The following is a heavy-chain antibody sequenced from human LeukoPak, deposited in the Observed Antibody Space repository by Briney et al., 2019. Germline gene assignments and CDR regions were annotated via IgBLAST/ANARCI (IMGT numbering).Heavy chain of an antibody. Sequence: WGSVSFTCAASGFTYSNYWLTWVGQAPGKGLEWVANIKEDGSANYSRADGTCPFTISRDNAKNSLFLQLSSLRPEDTAVYYCARSFSSPTWFYPWGHREPWSPS. CDR3: ARSFSSPTWFYP. D-gene: IGHD6-13*01. J-gene: IGHJ5*02. CDR2: IKEDGSAN. V-gene: IGHV3-7*04. CDR1: GFTYSNYW.